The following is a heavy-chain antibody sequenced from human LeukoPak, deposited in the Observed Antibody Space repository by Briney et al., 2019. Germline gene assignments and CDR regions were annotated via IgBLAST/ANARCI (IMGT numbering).Heavy chain of an antibody. CDR2: IYPGDSDT. V-gene: IGHV5-51*01. CDR1: GYSFTRYW. Sequence: GESLKISCKGSGYSFTRYWIGWVRQMPAKGLESMGIIYPGDSDTKSSPSFQGQVTNSAETSISTAYLPWSSLKASDTAMYYCAIISGSYGEDAFDIWGQGTMVTVSS. D-gene: IGHD1-26*01. CDR3: AIISGSYGEDAFDI. J-gene: IGHJ3*02.